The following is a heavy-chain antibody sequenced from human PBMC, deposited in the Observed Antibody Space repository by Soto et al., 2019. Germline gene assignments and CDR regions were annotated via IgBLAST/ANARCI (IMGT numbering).Heavy chain of an antibody. CDR3: ATHPGGGGY. CDR2: IYSGGYT. J-gene: IGHJ4*02. Sequence: EVQLVESGGGLIQPGGSLRLSCAVSGFTVSNNYMSWVRQAPGKGLEGVSVIYSGGYTAYGDSVKGRFTISRDNSKNTIFLKMKGVGAGDRPVFYCATHPGGGGYWGQGTLVTVSS. CDR1: GFTVSNNY. V-gene: IGHV3-53*01. D-gene: IGHD3-10*01.